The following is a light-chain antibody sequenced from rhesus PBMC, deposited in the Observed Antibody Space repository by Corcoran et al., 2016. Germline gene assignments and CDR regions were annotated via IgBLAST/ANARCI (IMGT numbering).Light chain of an antibody. Sequence: DIQMTQSPSSLSASVGDTVTVTCRASQGINNWLAWYQQKPGNPPKLLIYRAARLHRGVPSRFSGSGSGTDFTLTISGLQSEDFATYYCQQYTSKPYSFGQGTKVEIK. J-gene: IGKJ2*01. CDR2: RAA. CDR1: QGINNW. V-gene: IGKV1-22*01. CDR3: QQYTSKPYS.